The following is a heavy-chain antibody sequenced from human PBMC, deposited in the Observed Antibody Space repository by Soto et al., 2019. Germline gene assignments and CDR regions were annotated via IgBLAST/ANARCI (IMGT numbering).Heavy chain of an antibody. D-gene: IGHD1-1*01. CDR2: ISAHNGNT. J-gene: IGHJ4*02. V-gene: IGHV1-18*01. Sequence: QVHLVQSGAEVKKPGASVKVSCKGSGYTFTSYGITWVRQSPGQGLEWMGWISAHNGNTDDAHRLQGRVTVTRDTSTSTAYMELRSLRADDTAVYYCARGRYGDYWGQGALVTVSS. CDR1: GYTFTSYG. CDR3: ARGRYGDY.